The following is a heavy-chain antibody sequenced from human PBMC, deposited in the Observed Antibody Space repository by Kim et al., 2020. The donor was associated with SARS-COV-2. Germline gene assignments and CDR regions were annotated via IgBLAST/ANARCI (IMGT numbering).Heavy chain of an antibody. V-gene: IGHV3-66*01. CDR3: ARASEPYFSSTSCYYYYYMDV. Sequence: GGSLRLSCAASGFTVSSNYMSWVRQAPGKGLEWVSVIYSGGSTYYADSVKGRFTISRDNSKNTLYLQMNSLRAEDTAVYYCARASEPYFSSTSCYYYYYMDVWGKGTTATASS. D-gene: IGHD2-2*01. CDR1: GFTVSSNY. J-gene: IGHJ6*03. CDR2: IYSGGST.